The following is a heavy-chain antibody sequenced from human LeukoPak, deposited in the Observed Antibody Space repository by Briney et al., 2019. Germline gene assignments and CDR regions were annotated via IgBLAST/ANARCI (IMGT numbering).Heavy chain of an antibody. CDR3: ASSVDTAMAHTPNWFDP. CDR2: IIPIFGTA. J-gene: IGHJ5*02. Sequence: ASVKVSCKASGYTFTSYAISWVRQAPGQGLEWMGGIIPIFGTANYAQKFQGRVTITADKSTSTAYMELSSLRSEDTAVYYCASSVDTAMAHTPNWFDPWGQGTLVTVSS. D-gene: IGHD5-18*01. V-gene: IGHV1-69*06. CDR1: GYTFTSYA.